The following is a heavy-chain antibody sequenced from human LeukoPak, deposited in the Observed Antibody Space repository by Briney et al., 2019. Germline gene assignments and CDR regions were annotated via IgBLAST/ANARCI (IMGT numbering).Heavy chain of an antibody. J-gene: IGHJ4*02. CDR1: GGSISSSSYY. CDR2: IYYSGST. D-gene: IGHD3-9*01. Sequence: SETLSLTCTVSGGSISSSSYYWGWIRQPPGKGLEWIGSIYYSGSTYYNPSLKSRVTISGDTSKNQFSLKLSSVTAADTAVYYCANGPHYNILTGFYKVRSHLDYWGQGTLVTVSS. V-gene: IGHV4-39*07. CDR3: ANGPHYNILTGFYKVRSHLDY.